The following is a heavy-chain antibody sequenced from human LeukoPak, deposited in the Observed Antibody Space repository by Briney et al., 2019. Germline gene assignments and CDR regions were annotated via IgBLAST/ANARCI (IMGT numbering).Heavy chain of an antibody. Sequence: SETLSLTCTVSGCSISSYYWSWIRQPPGKGLEWIGYIYYSGSTNYNPPPKRRVTISVDASKTQFSPKLSSVTAADTAVYYCARDRDYDSSGYYHTNWFDPWGQGTLVTVSS. J-gene: IGHJ5*02. V-gene: IGHV4-59*01. CDR1: GCSISSYY. CDR2: IYYSGST. CDR3: ARDRDYDSSGYYHTNWFDP. D-gene: IGHD3-22*01.